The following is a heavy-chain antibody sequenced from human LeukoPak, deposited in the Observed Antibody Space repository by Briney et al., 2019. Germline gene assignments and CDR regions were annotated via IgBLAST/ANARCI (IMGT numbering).Heavy chain of an antibody. CDR3: ARLMVVAATLDY. D-gene: IGHD2-15*01. V-gene: IGHV5-51*01. CDR1: GYSFTSYW. CDR2: IYPGDSDT. J-gene: IGHJ4*02. Sequence: GESLKISCKGSGYSFTSYWIGWVRQMPGKGLEWMGIIYPGDSDTRYSPSFKGQVTISADKSISTTYLQWSSLKASDTAMCYCARLMVVAATLDYWGQGTLVTVSS.